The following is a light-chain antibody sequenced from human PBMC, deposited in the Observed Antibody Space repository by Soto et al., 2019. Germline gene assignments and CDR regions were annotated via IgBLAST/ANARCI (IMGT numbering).Light chain of an antibody. J-gene: IGLJ3*02. CDR2: EGS. CDR3: CSYAGSSTSV. V-gene: IGLV2-23*01. Sequence: QSALTQPASVSGSPGQSITISCTGTSSDVWSYNLVSWYQQHPGKAPKLMIYEGSKRPSGVSNRFSGSKSGNTASLTISGLQAEDEADYYCCSYAGSSTSVFGGGTKLTVL. CDR1: SSDVWSYNL.